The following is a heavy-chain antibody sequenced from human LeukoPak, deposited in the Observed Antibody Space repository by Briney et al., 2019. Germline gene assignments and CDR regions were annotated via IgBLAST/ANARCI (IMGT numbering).Heavy chain of an antibody. CDR2: IYTSGST. Sequence: PETLSLTCTVSGGSISSYYWSWIRQPAGKGLEWIGRIYTSGSTNYNPSLKSRVTMSVDTSKNQFSLKLSSVTAADTAVYYCVTEYYDFWSGYPNWFDPWGQGTLVTVSS. V-gene: IGHV4-4*07. CDR1: GGSISSYY. D-gene: IGHD3-3*01. CDR3: VTEYYDFWSGYPNWFDP. J-gene: IGHJ5*02.